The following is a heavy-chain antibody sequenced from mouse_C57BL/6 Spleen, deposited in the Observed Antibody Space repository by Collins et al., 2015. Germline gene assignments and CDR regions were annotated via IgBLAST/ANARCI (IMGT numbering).Heavy chain of an antibody. V-gene: IGHV1-22*01. J-gene: IGHJ1*03. D-gene: IGHD1-1*01. CDR1: GYTFTDYN. CDR2: INPNNGGT. Sequence: IQLVQSGPELVKPGASVKMSCKASGYTFTDYNMHWVKQSHGKSLEWIGYINPNNGGTSYNQKFKGKATLTVNKSSSTAYMELRSLTSEDSAVYYCARNYGSSNWYFDVWGTGTTVTVSS. CDR3: ARNYGSSNWYFDV.